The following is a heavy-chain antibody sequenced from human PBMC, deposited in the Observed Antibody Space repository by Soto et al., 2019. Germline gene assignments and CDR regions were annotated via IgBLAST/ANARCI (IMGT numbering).Heavy chain of an antibody. CDR2: ISYGGSNK. J-gene: IGHJ4*02. CDR1: GFTFSSYG. Sequence: QVQLVESGGGVVQPGRSLRLSCSASGFTFSSYGMHWVRQAPGKGLEWVSVISYGGSNKYYADSVKGRFTISRDNSKNTLYLQMNSLRAEDTAVYYCAKGPYYDMLTGYYDYWGQGTLVTVSS. CDR3: AKGPYYDMLTGYYDY. D-gene: IGHD3-9*01. V-gene: IGHV3-30*18.